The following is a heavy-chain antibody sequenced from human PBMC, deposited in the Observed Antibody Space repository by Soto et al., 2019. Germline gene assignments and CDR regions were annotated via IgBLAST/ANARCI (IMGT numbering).Heavy chain of an antibody. CDR3: AKCSRGPNYYGSGTPDY. D-gene: IGHD3-10*01. V-gene: IGHV3-23*01. CDR1: GFTFSSYA. CDR2: ISGSGGST. Sequence: GGSLRLSCAASGFTFSSYAMSWVRQAPGKGLEWVSAISGSGGSTYYADSVKGRFTISRDNSKNTLYLQMNSLRAEDTAVYYCAKCSRGPNYYGSGTPDYWGQGTLVTVS. J-gene: IGHJ4*02.